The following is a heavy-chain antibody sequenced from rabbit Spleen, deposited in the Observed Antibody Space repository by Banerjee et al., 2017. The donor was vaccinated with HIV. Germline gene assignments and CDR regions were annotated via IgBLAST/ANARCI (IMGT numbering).Heavy chain of an antibody. D-gene: IGHD6-1*01. J-gene: IGHJ4*01. CDR3: ARAYDGNAYYNL. CDR2: IDGGSSGST. V-gene: IGHV1S40*01. CDR1: GFSFSSTYY. Sequence: QSLEESGGDLVKPGASLTLTCTASGFSFSSTYYMYWVRQAPGKGLEWNACIDGGSSGSTYFASGAKGRFTISKTSSTTVTLQMTSLTAADTATYFCARAYDGNAYYNLWGPGTLVTVS.